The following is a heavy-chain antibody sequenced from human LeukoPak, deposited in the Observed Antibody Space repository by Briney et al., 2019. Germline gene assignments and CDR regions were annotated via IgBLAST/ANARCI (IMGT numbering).Heavy chain of an antibody. Sequence: RASVKVSCKASGGTFSSYAISWVRQAPGQGLEWMGGIIPIFGTANYAQKFQGRVTITTDESTSTAYMELSSLRSEDTAVYYCASADYYDSSGYYLAEYFQHWGQGTLVTVSS. D-gene: IGHD3-22*01. CDR3: ASADYYDSSGYYLAEYFQH. CDR1: GGTFSSYA. V-gene: IGHV1-69*05. J-gene: IGHJ1*01. CDR2: IIPIFGTA.